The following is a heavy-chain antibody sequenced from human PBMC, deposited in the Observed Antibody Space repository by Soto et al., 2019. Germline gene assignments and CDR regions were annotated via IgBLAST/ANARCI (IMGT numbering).Heavy chain of an antibody. Sequence: SLRLSCAASGFTFSSYGMHWVRQAPGKGLEWVAVIWYDGSNKYYADSVKGRFTISRDNSKNTLYLQMNSLRAEDTAVYYCAREAEPQYYYGSGSYYNRGVYGYWGQGTLVTVSS. J-gene: IGHJ4*02. V-gene: IGHV3-33*01. D-gene: IGHD3-10*01. CDR3: AREAEPQYYYGSGSYYNRGVYGY. CDR1: GFTFSSYG. CDR2: IWYDGSNK.